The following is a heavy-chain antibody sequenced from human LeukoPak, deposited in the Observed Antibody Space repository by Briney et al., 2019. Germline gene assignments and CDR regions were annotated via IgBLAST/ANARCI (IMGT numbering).Heavy chain of an antibody. Sequence: PGESLKISCKGSGYSFTNDWIGWVRQMPGKGLEWMGIVYPGDSRTTYSPSFEGQVTISADKSVNIAYLQWRSLKASDTAVYYCARLRYFDITHYFDYWGQGTLVTVSS. D-gene: IGHD3-9*01. V-gene: IGHV5-51*01. CDR2: VYPGDSRT. CDR3: ARLRYFDITHYFDY. J-gene: IGHJ4*02. CDR1: GYSFTNDW.